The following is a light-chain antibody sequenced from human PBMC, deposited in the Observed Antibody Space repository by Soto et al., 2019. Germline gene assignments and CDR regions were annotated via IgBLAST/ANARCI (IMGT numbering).Light chain of an antibody. Sequence: EIILTQSPASLSVSPGERATLSCRASQSVNNNLAWYQQKRGQAPRRLIYGASTRATGIPGRFRGSGSGTEFTLTITSLQSEDFAVYFCQQYNNWPPDTFGQGTKLEIK. CDR1: QSVNNN. CDR3: QQYNNWPPDT. J-gene: IGKJ2*01. V-gene: IGKV3-15*01. CDR2: GAS.